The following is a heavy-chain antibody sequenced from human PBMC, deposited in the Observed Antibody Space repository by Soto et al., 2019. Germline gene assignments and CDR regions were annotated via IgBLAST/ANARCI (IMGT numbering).Heavy chain of an antibody. CDR2: INHSGST. CDR3: ARGRGIAVAGQTTMGWFDP. CDR1: GGSFSGYY. D-gene: IGHD6-19*01. V-gene: IGHV4-34*01. J-gene: IGHJ5*02. Sequence: SETLSLTCAVYGGSFSGYYWSWIRQPPGKGLEWIGEINHSGSTNYNPSLKSRVTISVDTSKNQFSLKLSSVTAADTAVYYCARGRGIAVAGQTTMGWFDPWGRGTLVTVSS.